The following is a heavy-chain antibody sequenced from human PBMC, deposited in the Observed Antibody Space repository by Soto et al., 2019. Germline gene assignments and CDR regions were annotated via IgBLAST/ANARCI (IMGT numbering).Heavy chain of an antibody. CDR3: ARGTPPIYDFWSGYGQTQTENWFDP. CDR1: GYTFTSYA. J-gene: IGHJ5*02. V-gene: IGHV7-4-1*01. CDR2: INTNTGNP. Sequence: GASVKVSCKASGYTFTSYAMNWVRQAPGQGLEWMGWINTNTGNPTYAQGFTGRFVFSLDTSVSTAYLQICSLKAEDTAVYYCARGTPPIYDFWSGYGQTQTENWFDPWGQGTLVTVSS. D-gene: IGHD3-3*01.